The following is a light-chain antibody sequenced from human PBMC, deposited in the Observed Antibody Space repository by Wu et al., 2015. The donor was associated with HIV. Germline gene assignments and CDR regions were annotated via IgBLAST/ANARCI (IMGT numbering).Light chain of an antibody. CDR2: GTS. CDR3: QQYGNWPLT. CDR1: QTLSTTY. J-gene: IGKJ4*01. V-gene: IGKV3-20*01. Sequence: EIVLRQSPDTLSLSPGERATLFCRASQTLSTTYLAWYQQKPGQAPRLLIYGTSNRATGIPDRFSGGGSGTEFTLTIKRLEPEDFAVYYCQQYGNWPLTFGGGTNVEIK.